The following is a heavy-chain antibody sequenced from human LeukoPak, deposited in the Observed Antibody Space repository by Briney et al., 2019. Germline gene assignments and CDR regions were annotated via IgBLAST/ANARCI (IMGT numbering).Heavy chain of an antibody. CDR3: AKDRGMFLVGYLDY. CDR2: IKQDGTER. V-gene: IGHV3-7*03. D-gene: IGHD2-15*01. J-gene: IGHJ4*02. CDR1: GFTFTTYW. Sequence: GGSLRLSCAASGFTFTTYWMSWVRQAPGKGLEWVANIKQDGTERYYVDSVKGRFTISRDNAKNSLYLQMNSLRAEDTAVYYCAKDRGMFLVGYLDYWGQGTLVTVSS.